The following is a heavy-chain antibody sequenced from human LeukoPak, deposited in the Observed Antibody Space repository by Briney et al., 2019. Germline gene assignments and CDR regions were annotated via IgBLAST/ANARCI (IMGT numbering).Heavy chain of an antibody. CDR2: IWFDGNNK. J-gene: IGHJ3*02. Sequence: PGGSLRLSCAASGFTFSSYVMHWVRQAPGKGLEWVTIIWFDGNNKYYADSVKGRFTISRDNSKNTLYLQMNSLRAEDTAVYYCASARPTISWTAFDIWGQGTMVTVSS. CDR3: ASARPTISWTAFDI. V-gene: IGHV3-33*01. D-gene: IGHD6-13*01. CDR1: GFTFSSYV.